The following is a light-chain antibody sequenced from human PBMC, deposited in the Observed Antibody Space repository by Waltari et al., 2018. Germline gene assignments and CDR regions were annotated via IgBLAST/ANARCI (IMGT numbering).Light chain of an antibody. J-gene: IGLJ1*01. Sequence: QAGLTQPPSVSKGLRQTATLTCTGNSHNVGNQGAAWLQQHQGQPPRLLSYRNNNRPSGSSEGFSASMSGNTASLTITGLQPEDEADYYCSAWDSNLREYVFGTGTKVTVL. CDR3: SAWDSNLREYV. CDR1: SHNVGNQG. CDR2: RNN. V-gene: IGLV10-54*04.